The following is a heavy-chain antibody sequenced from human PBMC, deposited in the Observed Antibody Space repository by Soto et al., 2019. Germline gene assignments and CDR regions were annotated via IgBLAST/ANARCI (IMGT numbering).Heavy chain of an antibody. J-gene: IGHJ4*02. Sequence: VVSLQNCSRVCGGRITSYWGGCVSQMPGKGLEWMGIIYPGDSDTRYSPSFQGQVTISADKSISTAYLQWSSLKASDTAMYYCARRILTGYREFDYWGQGTLVTVSS. D-gene: IGHD3-9*01. CDR3: ARRILTGYREFDY. V-gene: IGHV5-51*01. CDR1: GGRITSYW. CDR2: IYPGDSDT.